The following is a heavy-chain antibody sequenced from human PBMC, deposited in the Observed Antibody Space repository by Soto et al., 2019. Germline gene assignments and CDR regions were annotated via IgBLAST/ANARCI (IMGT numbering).Heavy chain of an antibody. CDR2: IYYSGST. D-gene: IGHD3-10*01. CDR1: GGSISSGDYY. V-gene: IGHV4-30-4*01. J-gene: IGHJ5*02. Sequence: PSETLSLTCTVSGGSISSGDYYWSWIRQPPGKGLEWIGYIYYSGSTYYNPSLKSRVTISVDTSKNQFSLKLSSVTAADTAVYYCARSITMVRGVHNWFDPWGQGTLVTVSS. CDR3: ARSITMVRGVHNWFDP.